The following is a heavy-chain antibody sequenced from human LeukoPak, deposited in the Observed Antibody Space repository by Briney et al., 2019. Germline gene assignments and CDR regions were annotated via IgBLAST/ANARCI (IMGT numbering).Heavy chain of an antibody. Sequence: SETLSLTCTVSGGSISSSSYYWGWIRQPPGKGLEWIGSIYYSGSTYYNPSLKGRVTISVDTSTNHFSLNIKSVTAADTAMYYCARGRRIVVLPGRGYFDLWGRGTLVTVSS. CDR2: IYYSGST. V-gene: IGHV4-39*02. D-gene: IGHD4/OR15-4a*01. CDR1: GGSISSSSYY. CDR3: ARGRRIVVLPGRGYFDL. J-gene: IGHJ2*01.